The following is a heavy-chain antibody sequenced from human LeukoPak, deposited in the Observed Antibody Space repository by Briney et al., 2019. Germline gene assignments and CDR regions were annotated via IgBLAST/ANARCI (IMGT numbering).Heavy chain of an antibody. J-gene: IGHJ4*02. Sequence: SETLSLTCAVYGGSFSGYYWSWIRQPPGKGLERIGEINHSGSTNYNPSLKSRVTISVDTSKNQFSLKLSSVTAADTAVYYCARVLPNGDSIRSCFDYWGQGTLVTVSS. CDR3: ARVLPNGDSIRSCFDY. CDR2: INHSGST. CDR1: GGSFSGYY. V-gene: IGHV4-34*01. D-gene: IGHD4-17*01.